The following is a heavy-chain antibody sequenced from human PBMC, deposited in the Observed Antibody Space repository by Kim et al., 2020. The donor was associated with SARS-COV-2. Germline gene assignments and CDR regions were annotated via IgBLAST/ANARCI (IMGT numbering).Heavy chain of an antibody. CDR2: IYHSGST. CDR1: GYSISSGYY. Sequence: SETLSLTCTVSGYSISSGYYWGWIRQPPGKGLEWIGSIYHSGSTYYNPSLKSRVTISVDTSKNQFSLKLSSVTAADTAVYYCARGEVGAIDYWGQGTLVT. J-gene: IGHJ4*02. CDR3: ARGEVGAIDY. V-gene: IGHV4-38-2*02. D-gene: IGHD1-26*01.